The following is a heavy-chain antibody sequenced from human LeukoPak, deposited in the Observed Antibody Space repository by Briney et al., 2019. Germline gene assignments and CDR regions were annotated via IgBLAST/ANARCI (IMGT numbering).Heavy chain of an antibody. CDR3: ARQGGGFWYFDL. CDR1: GGSFSGYY. CDR2: INHSGST. D-gene: IGHD6-25*01. V-gene: IGHV4-34*01. J-gene: IGHJ2*01. Sequence: PSETLSLTCAVYGGSFSGYYWSWIRQPPGKGLEWIGEINHSGSTNYNPSLKSRVTIPVDTSKNQFSLKLSSVTAADTAVYYCARQGGGFWYFDLWGRGTLVTVSS.